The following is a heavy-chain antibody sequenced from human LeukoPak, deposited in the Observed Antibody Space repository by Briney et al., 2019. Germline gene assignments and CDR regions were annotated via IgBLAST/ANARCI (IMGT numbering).Heavy chain of an antibody. V-gene: IGHV4-59*08. J-gene: IGHJ4*02. CDR3: ARAVSGRFDY. D-gene: IGHD6-19*01. CDR2: IYYSGST. Sequence: SETLSLTCTVSGGSMSPYHWGWIRQPPGKGLEWTGYIYYSGSTNYNPSLNSRVTISVDTSKNQFSLRLSSVAAADTAIYYCARAVSGRFDYWGQGTLVTVSP. CDR1: GGSMSPYH.